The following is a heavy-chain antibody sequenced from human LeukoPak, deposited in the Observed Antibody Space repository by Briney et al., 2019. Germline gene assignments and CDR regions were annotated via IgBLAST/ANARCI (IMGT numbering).Heavy chain of an antibody. V-gene: IGHV3-23*01. D-gene: IGHD1-26*01. Sequence: TGGSLRLSCAASGFTFSNAWMSWVRQAPGKGLEWVSSISGSGGSTYYADSVQGRFTISRDNSKNTLYVQMNSLRAEDTAVYYCAKVGGISFLGWFDPWGQGTLVTVSS. CDR1: GFTFSNAW. CDR3: AKVGGISFLGWFDP. CDR2: ISGSGGST. J-gene: IGHJ5*02.